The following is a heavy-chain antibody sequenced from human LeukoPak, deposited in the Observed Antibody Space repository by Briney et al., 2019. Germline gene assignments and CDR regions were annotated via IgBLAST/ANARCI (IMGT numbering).Heavy chain of an antibody. D-gene: IGHD3-22*01. J-gene: IGHJ1*01. CDR1: GFTFSNYW. CDR2: IKTDGSEK. CDR3: ATYSSLNRREFQY. Sequence: GGSLRLSCEGSGFTFSNYWMGWVRQAPGKGLQWVANIKTDGSEKYYVDSVKGRFTISRDNAKNSLYLQMNSLRAEDTAVYYCATYSSLNRREFQYWGQGTLLTASS. V-gene: IGHV3-7*01.